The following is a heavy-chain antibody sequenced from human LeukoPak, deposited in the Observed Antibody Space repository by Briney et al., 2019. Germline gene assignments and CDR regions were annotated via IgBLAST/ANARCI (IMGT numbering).Heavy chain of an antibody. CDR1: GFTFSNYA. D-gene: IGHD6-25*01. J-gene: IGHJ4*02. V-gene: IGHV3-23*01. CDR3: AKSPGGITGANFDY. CDR2: ISGSGGST. Sequence: GGSLRLSCAASGFTFSNYAMNWVRQAPGKGLEWVSGISGSGGSTYYADSVKGRFTISRDNSKNTLYLQMSSLRAEDTAVYYCAKSPGGITGANFDYWGQGTLVTVSS.